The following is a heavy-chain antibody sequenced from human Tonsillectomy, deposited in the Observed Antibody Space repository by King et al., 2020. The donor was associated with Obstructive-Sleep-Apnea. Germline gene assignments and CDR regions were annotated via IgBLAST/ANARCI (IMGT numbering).Heavy chain of an antibody. Sequence: QLVQSGAEVKKPGASVKVSCKDSGYTFTIYDINCVRPATGQGLEWMGWMNPKSGSTGYAQTFQGRDTVTRDTSTSTAYMGLSSLTSEDTAGYYCARGRSRGWEPFDYWGQGTLVTVSS. CDR2: MNPKSGST. CDR1: GYTFTIYD. D-gene: IGHD6-19*01. V-gene: IGHV1-8*01. J-gene: IGHJ4*02. CDR3: ARGRSRGWEPFDY.